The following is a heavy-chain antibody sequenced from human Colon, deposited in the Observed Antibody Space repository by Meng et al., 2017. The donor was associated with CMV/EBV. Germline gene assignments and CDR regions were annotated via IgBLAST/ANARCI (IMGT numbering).Heavy chain of an antibody. CDR2: INHSGST. CDR3: ATFTLRYFDWP. CDR1: GGSFSDYY. Sequence: SLTCAVYGGSFSDYYWSWIRQPPGKGLEWIGEINHSGSTNYNPSLKSRVTISVDTSKNQFSLQLNSVTAADTAVYYRATFTLRYFDWPWGQGTLVTVSS. D-gene: IGHD3-9*01. V-gene: IGHV4-34*01. J-gene: IGHJ5*02.